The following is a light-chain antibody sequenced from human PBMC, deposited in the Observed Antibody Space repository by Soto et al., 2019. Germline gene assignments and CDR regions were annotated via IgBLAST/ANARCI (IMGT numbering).Light chain of an antibody. Sequence: IQMTQSPSSLSASVGDRVTITCRASHDINKYLAWYQQRPGTVPKLLIYSASTLKSGVPSRFSGSRSGTDFTLTISSLQPEDVATYYCQKYSGVPVTFGQGTRLEIK. CDR1: HDINKY. J-gene: IGKJ5*01. V-gene: IGKV1-27*01. CDR2: SAS. CDR3: QKYSGVPVT.